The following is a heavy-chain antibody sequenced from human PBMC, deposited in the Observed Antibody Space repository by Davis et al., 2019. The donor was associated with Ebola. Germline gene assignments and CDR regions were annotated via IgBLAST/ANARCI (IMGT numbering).Heavy chain of an antibody. V-gene: IGHV4-34*01. D-gene: IGHD4-11*01. CDR3: ASGSNYQYYYYGMDV. Sequence: MPSETLSLTCTVSGGSISSYYWGWIRQPPGKGLEWIGEINHSGSTNYNPSLKSRVTISVDTSKNQFSLKLSSVTAADTAVYYCASGSNYQYYYYGMDVWGQGTTVTVSS. J-gene: IGHJ6*02. CDR1: GGSISSYY. CDR2: INHSGST.